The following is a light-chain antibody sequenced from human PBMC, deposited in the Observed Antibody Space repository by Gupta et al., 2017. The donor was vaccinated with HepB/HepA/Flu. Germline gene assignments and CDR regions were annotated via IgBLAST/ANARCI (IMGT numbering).Light chain of an antibody. V-gene: IGKV2-28*01. CDR2: LGS. CDR1: QSLLHSNGYNY. J-gene: IGKJ4*01. CDR3: RQALQTPHT. Sequence: DIVMTQSPLSLPVTPGEPASISCRSSQSLLHSNGYNYLDWYLQKPGQSPQLLIYLGSNRASGVPDRFSGSGSGTDFTLKISRVEAEDVGVYYCRQALQTPHTFGGGTNLEIK.